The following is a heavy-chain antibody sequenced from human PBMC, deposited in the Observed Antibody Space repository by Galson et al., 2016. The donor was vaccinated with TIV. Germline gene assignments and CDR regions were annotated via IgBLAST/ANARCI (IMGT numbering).Heavy chain of an antibody. CDR1: GFSFRNFV. Sequence: SLRLSCAVSGFSFRNFVMSWVRLAPGKGLEWVSSVSLSGSHTYYADSVKGRFTISRDNSRYTLSLHLNDLRAVDTAIYYCAKVGKRGDYSWDAFDVWGQGTVVTVFS. CDR2: VSLSGSHT. V-gene: IGHV3-23*01. D-gene: IGHD2-21*01. J-gene: IGHJ3*01. CDR3: AKVGKRGDYSWDAFDV.